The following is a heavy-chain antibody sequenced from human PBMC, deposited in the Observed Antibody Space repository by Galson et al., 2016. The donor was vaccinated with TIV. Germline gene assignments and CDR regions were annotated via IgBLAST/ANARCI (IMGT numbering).Heavy chain of an antibody. D-gene: IGHD2-2*01. CDR2: IFQTGST. CDR3: ARGEWPSVPDAMQAFDI. Sequence: TLSPTCAVSGGSISGGAYSWSWIRQPPGKGLEWIGYIFQTGSTYYNPSLMSLQSRVTISLDISKNQFSLKVKSVTAADTAMYYCARGEWPSVPDAMQAFDIWGQGTMVAVSS. J-gene: IGHJ3*02. V-gene: IGHV4-30-2*01. CDR1: GGSISGGAYS.